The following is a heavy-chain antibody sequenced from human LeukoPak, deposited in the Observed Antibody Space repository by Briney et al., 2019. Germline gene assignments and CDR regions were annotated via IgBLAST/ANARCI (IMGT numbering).Heavy chain of an antibody. V-gene: IGHV4-59*01. CDR3: ARDAAAGTLGAFDI. CDR1: GGSISSYY. CDR2: IYYSGGT. J-gene: IGHJ3*02. Sequence: SETLSLTCTVSGGSISSYYWSWIRQPPGKGLEWIGYIYYSGGTNYNPSLKSRVTISVDTSKNQFSLKLSSVTAADTAAYYCARDAAAGTLGAFDIWGQGTMVTVSS. D-gene: IGHD6-13*01.